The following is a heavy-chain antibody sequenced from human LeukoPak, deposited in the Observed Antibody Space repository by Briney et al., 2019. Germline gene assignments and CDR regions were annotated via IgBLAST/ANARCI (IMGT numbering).Heavy chain of an antibody. J-gene: IGHJ6*02. V-gene: IGHV1-18*01. CDR1: GYTFTSYG. D-gene: IGHD2-15*01. CDR3: AREVVAAYYYYGMDV. CDR2: ISAYNGNT. Sequence: ASVTVSCKASGYTFTSYGISWVRQAPGQGLEWMGWISAYNGNTNYAQKLQGRVTMTTDTSTSTAYMELRSLRSDDTAVYYCAREVVAAYYYYGMDVWGQGTTVTVSS.